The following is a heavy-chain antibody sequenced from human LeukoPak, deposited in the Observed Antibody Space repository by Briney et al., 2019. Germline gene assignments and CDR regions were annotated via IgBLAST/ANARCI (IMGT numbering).Heavy chain of an antibody. CDR2: TSGSADNT. J-gene: IGHJ4*02. V-gene: IGHV3-23*01. Sequence: GGSLRLSCTASGFTLSSYAMSWVRQAPGEGLEWVSTTSGSADNTNYAEAVKGRFTISRDNSKNTMYLQMNSLRAEDTAVYYCAKQGFGCWGQGTLVTVSS. CDR1: GFTLSSYA. CDR3: AKQGFGC.